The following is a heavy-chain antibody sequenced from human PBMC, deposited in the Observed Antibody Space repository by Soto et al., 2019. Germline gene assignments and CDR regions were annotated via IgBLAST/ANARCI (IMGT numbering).Heavy chain of an antibody. CDR1: GGSISDGAYY. V-gene: IGHV4-30-4*01. CDR3: ASGLSGDKVDQ. J-gene: IGHJ4*02. D-gene: IGHD2-21*01. Sequence: QVQLQESGPGLVKPSQTLSLTCTVSGGSISDGAYYWSWIRQPPGKGLEWIGHIYDSGNTYNNPSLKSRLTISVDTSKNLFSLNLTSVTAADTAVYYCASGLSGDKVDQWGQGTLVTVSS. CDR2: IYDSGNT.